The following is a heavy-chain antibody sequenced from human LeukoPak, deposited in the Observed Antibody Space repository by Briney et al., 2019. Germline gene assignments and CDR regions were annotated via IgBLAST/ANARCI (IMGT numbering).Heavy chain of an antibody. D-gene: IGHD1-26*01. CDR2: IYYSGST. J-gene: IGHJ5*02. CDR3: ARAPIVGANNWFDP. V-gene: IGHV4-30-4*08. CDR1: GGSISSGDYY. Sequence: SETLSLTXTVSGGSISSGDYYWSWIRQPPGKGLEWIGYIYYSGSTYYNPSLKSRVTISVDTSKNQFSLKLSSVTAADTAVYYCARAPIVGANNWFDPWGQGTLVTVSS.